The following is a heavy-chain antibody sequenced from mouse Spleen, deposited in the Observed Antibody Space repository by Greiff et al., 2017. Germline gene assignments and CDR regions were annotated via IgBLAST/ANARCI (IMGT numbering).Heavy chain of an antibody. CDR2: IYPGDGDT. J-gene: IGHJ3*01. V-gene: IGHV1-82*01. CDR1: GYAFSSSW. Sequence: VQLQQSGPELVKPGASVKISCKASGYAFSSSWMNWVKQRPGKGLEWIGRIYPGDGDTNYNGKFKGKATLTADKSSSTAYMQLSSLTSEDSAVYFCARERDPWFAYWGQGTLVTVSA. CDR3: ARERDPWFAY.